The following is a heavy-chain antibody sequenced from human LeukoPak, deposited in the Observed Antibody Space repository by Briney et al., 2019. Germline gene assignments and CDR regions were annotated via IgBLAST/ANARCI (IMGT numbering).Heavy chain of an antibody. V-gene: IGHV1-69*04. Sequence: ASVKVSCKASGGTFSSYAISWVRQAPGQGLEWMGRIIPILGIANYAQKFQGRVTITADESTSTAYMELSSLRSEDTAVYYCARDNYDILTGYDYWGQGTLVTVSS. J-gene: IGHJ4*02. CDR3: ARDNYDILTGYDY. CDR2: IIPILGIA. CDR1: GGTFSSYA. D-gene: IGHD3-9*01.